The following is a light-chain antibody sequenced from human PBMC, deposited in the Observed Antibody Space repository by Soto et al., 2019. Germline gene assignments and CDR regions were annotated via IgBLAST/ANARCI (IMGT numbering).Light chain of an antibody. Sequence: EIVLTQSPGTLSLSPGHRATLSCRASQNLRSSYLAWYQQKPGQPPRLLIYAAYSRATGIPDRFSGSGSGTDFTLTISRLEPEDCAVYYCHHMGPFGQGTNVEVK. J-gene: IGKJ1*01. CDR3: HHMGP. CDR2: AAY. CDR1: QNLRSSY. V-gene: IGKV3-20*01.